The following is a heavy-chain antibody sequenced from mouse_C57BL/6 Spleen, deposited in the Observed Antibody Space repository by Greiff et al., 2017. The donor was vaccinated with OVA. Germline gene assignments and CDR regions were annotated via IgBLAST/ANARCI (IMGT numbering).Heavy chain of an antibody. Sequence: VQLQQSGPELVKPGASVKIPCKASGYTFTDYYMDWVKQSHGKSLEWIGDINPNNGGTIYNQKFTGKATLTVDKSSSTAYIECRSLASEDTAVYYCARSGDYFDYWGQGTTLTVSS. CDR1: GYTFTDYY. CDR2: INPNNGGT. D-gene: IGHD1-1*02. J-gene: IGHJ2*01. V-gene: IGHV1-18*01. CDR3: ARSGDYFDY.